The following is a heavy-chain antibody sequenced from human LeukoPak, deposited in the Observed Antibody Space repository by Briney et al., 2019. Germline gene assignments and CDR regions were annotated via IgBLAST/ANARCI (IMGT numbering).Heavy chain of an antibody. V-gene: IGHV4-38-2*01. J-gene: IGHJ4*02. CDR2: IYHSGST. D-gene: IGHD2-2*01. CDR1: GYSISSGYY. Sequence: SETLSLTCAVSGYSISSGYYWGWIRQPPGKGLEWIGSIYHSGSTYYNPSLKSRVTISVDKSKNQFSLKLSSVTAADTAVYYCARSHCSSTSCYADYWGQETLVTVSS. CDR3: ARSHCSSTSCYADY.